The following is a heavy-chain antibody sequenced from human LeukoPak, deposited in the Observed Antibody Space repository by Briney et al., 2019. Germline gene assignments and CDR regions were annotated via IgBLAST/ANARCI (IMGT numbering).Heavy chain of an antibody. D-gene: IGHD3-22*01. Sequence: SETLSLTCAVYGGSFSGYYWSWIRQPPGKGLEWIGEINHSGSTNYNPSLKSRVTISVDTSKNQFSLKLSSVTAADTAVYYCARDYYDSSSPFDYWGQGTLVTVST. J-gene: IGHJ4*02. CDR3: ARDYYDSSSPFDY. CDR1: GGSFSGYY. CDR2: INHSGST. V-gene: IGHV4-34*01.